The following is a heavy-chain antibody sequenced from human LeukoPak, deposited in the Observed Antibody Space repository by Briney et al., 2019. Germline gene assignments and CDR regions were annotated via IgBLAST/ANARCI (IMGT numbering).Heavy chain of an antibody. CDR1: GFTFSSYA. CDR3: AKAKTGTYYFDY. J-gene: IGHJ4*02. V-gene: IGHV3-23*01. Sequence: QTGGSLRLSCAASGFTFSSYAMSWVRQAPGKGLEWVSATSGSGGSTYYADSVKGRFTISRDNSKNTLYLQMNSLRAEDTAVYYCAKAKTGTYYFDYWGQGTLVTVSS. D-gene: IGHD1-1*01. CDR2: TSGSGGST.